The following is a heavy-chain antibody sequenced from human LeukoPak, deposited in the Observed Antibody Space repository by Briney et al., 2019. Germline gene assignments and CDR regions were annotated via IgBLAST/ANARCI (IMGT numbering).Heavy chain of an antibody. CDR1: GGSISNYH. J-gene: IGHJ5*02. CDR3: ARKDGDL. CDR2: IYYSGDT. V-gene: IGHV4-59*08. Sequence: ASETLSLTCTVSGGSISNYHWSWIRQSPGKGLEWIGYIYYSGDTNYNPSLKSRLTISLDTSKNQVSLRLSSVTAADTAVYHCARKDGDLWGQGTLVTVSS.